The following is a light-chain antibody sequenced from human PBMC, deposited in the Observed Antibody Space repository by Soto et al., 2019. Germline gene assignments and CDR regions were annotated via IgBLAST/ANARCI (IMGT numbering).Light chain of an antibody. CDR3: QQYNSYSAWT. CDR2: KSS. Sequence: DLQMTQSTSTLSASVGDRVTITCRASASISSWLAWYQQQPGKAPKLLIYKSSILENGVPSRFSGGGSGTEFTLTISSLQPDDFATYYCQQYNSYSAWTFGQGSMVDI. V-gene: IGKV1-5*03. J-gene: IGKJ1*01. CDR1: ASISSW.